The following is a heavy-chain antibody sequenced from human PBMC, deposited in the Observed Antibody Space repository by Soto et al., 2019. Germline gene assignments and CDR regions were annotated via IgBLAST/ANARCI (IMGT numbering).Heavy chain of an antibody. J-gene: IGHJ4*02. CDR1: GFTFSSYG. CDR3: AKDHGYSKYYFDY. Sequence: GGSLRLSCAASGFTFSSYGMHWVLQAPCKGLEWVAVISYDGSNKYYADSVKGRFTISRDNSKNTLYLQMNSLRAEDTAVYYCAKDHGYSKYYFDYWGQGTLVTVSS. V-gene: IGHV3-30*18. D-gene: IGHD2-15*01. CDR2: ISYDGSNK.